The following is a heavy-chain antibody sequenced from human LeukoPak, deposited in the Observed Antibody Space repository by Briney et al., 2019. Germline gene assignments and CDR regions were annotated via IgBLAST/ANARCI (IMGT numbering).Heavy chain of an antibody. Sequence: ASVKVSCKASRYTLTSYYMHWVRQAPGQGLEWMGIINPSGGSTSYAQKFQGRVTMTRDTSTSTVYMELSSLRSEDTAVYYCARANYYDSSGYSLYYFDYWGQGTLVTVSS. CDR1: RYTLTSYY. V-gene: IGHV1-46*01. CDR2: INPSGGST. D-gene: IGHD3-22*01. CDR3: ARANYYDSSGYSLYYFDY. J-gene: IGHJ4*02.